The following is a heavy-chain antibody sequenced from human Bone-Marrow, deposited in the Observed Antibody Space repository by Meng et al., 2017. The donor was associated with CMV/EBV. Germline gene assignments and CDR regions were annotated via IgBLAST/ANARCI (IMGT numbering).Heavy chain of an antibody. J-gene: IGHJ6*01. V-gene: IGHV3-33*06. CDR1: GFTFSSYG. CDR3: AKDLGFMENYYYYGMDV. CDR2: IWYDGSNK. D-gene: IGHD1-1*01. Sequence: GESLKISCAASGFTFSSYGMHWVRQAPGKGLEWVAVIWYDGSNKYYADSVKGRFTISRDNSKNTLYLQMNSLRAEDTAVYYCAKDLGFMENYYYYGMDVWGQGPTVTSCS.